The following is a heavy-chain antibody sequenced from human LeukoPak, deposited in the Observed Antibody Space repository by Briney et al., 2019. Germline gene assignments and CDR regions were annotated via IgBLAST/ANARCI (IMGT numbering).Heavy chain of an antibody. D-gene: IGHD6-6*01. CDR2: IYYSGST. J-gene: IGHJ4*02. V-gene: IGHV4-59*01. CDR3: ARAPSAKNSSPYFFDY. CDR1: GGSISTYY. Sequence: TLSLTCTVSGGSISTYYWSWIRQPPGKGLEWIGXIYYSGSTNYNPSLKSRVTISVDTSKNQFSLKLSSVTAADTAVYYCARAPSAKNSSPYFFDYWGQGTLVTVSS.